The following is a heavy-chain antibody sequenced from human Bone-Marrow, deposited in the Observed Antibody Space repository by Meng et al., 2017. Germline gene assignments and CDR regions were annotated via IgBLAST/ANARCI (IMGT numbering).Heavy chain of an antibody. Sequence: GESLKISCAASGFAFSSSWMTWVRQAPGKGLEWVANIKVDGSGKYYVDSVKGRFTISRDNAKNSLYLQMNSLRAEDTAVYYCARGANVGYWGQGTLVTVSS. D-gene: IGHD4/OR15-4a*01. J-gene: IGHJ4*02. CDR1: GFAFSSSW. CDR2: IKVDGSGK. V-gene: IGHV3-7*04. CDR3: ARGANVGY.